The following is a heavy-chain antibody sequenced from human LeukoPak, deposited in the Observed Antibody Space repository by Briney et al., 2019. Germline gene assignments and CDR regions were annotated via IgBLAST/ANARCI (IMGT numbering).Heavy chain of an antibody. J-gene: IGHJ3*02. V-gene: IGHV3-7*01. CDR2: IKTDGSDK. CDR3: ARTSSFDAFDI. D-gene: IGHD6-19*01. Sequence: GGSLRLSCAASGFTFSNYWMSCVRQAPGKGLEWLANIKTDGSDKFYVDSVKGRFTISRDNAKNSLYLQMNSLRAEDTAVYYCARTSSFDAFDIWGQGTMVTVSS. CDR1: GFTFSNYW.